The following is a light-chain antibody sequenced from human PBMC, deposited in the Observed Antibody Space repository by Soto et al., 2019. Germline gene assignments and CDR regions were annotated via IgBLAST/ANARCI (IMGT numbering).Light chain of an antibody. CDR3: QVWDSSSDHSGV. CDR2: DDS. Sequence: SYELTQPPSVSVAPGQTARITCGGKNIGSKSVHWYQQKPGQAPVLVVYDDSDRPSGIPERFSGSNSGNTATLTISRVEAGDEADYYCQVWDSSSDHSGVFGGGTKLTVL. V-gene: IGLV3-21*02. J-gene: IGLJ2*01. CDR1: NIGSKS.